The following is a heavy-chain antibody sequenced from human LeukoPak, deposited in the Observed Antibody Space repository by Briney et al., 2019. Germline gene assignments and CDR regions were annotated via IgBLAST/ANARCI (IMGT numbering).Heavy chain of an antibody. CDR2: IYHSGST. CDR1: GGSISSGGYY. V-gene: IGHV4-30-2*01. D-gene: IGHD1-26*01. Sequence: SETLSLTCTVSGGSISSGGYYWSWIRQPPGKGLEWIGYIYHSGSTYYNPSLKSRVTISVDRSKNQFSLKLSSVTAAGTAVYYCARDLVGAVRYFDLWGRGTLVTVSS. CDR3: ARDLVGAVRYFDL. J-gene: IGHJ2*01.